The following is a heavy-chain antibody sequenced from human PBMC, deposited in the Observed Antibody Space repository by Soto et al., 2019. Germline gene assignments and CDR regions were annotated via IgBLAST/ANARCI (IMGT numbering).Heavy chain of an antibody. V-gene: IGHV4-59*01. CDR1: GGSISHYY. D-gene: IGHD2-2*01. CDR3: ARDRSTSVGCGTGEVKDKWFDS. CDR2: AYYSGST. Sequence: PSETLSLTCTVSGGSISHYYWSWIRQSPGKGLEWIGYAYYSGSTDYNPSLKSRVTMSVDTSKNQVSLKLNSVTTAYTAVYYCARDRSTSVGCGTGEVKDKWFDSWGRGTLVTVSS. J-gene: IGHJ5*01.